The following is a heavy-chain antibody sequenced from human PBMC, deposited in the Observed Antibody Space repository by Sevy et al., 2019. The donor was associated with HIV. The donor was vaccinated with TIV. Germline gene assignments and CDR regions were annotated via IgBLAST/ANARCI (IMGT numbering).Heavy chain of an antibody. CDR3: ARRYMDGPFDY. V-gene: IGHV3-21*01. Sequence: GRSLRLSCAASGFTFSSYSMNWVRQAPGKGLGWVSSINSSSSYIYYADSVKGRFTISRDNAKNPLYLQMSSLRAEDTAVYYCARRYMDGPFDYWGQGTLVTVSS. J-gene: IGHJ4*02. CDR1: GFTFSSYS. D-gene: IGHD3-9*01. CDR2: INSSSSYI.